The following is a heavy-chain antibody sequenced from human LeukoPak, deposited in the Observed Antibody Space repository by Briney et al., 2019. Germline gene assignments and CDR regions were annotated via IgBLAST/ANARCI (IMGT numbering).Heavy chain of an antibody. CDR2: FYPDRRET. V-gene: IGHV1-24*01. CDR1: GFPVVISD. D-gene: IGHD3-22*01. Sequence: ASVKVSSKVSGFPVVISDIHCLRQAPGKRVERRGAFYPDRRETIYTQKSQGGLTLTQDTSTNTAYMGLTRLRFEDTAVLFWATRRHYYHTDDSWGQGTLVTVSS. CDR3: ATRRHYYHTDDS. J-gene: IGHJ1*01.